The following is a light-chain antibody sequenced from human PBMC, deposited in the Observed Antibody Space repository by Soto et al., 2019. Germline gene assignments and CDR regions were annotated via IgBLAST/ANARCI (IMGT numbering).Light chain of an antibody. Sequence: QSALTQPASVSGSPGQSITISCTGTSSDVGGYNYVSWYQQHPGKAPKLMIYEVSNRPSGVSNRFSGSKSGNTASLTISGLEAGGEADYYCSSYTSSDVVFGGGPKPPVL. J-gene: IGLJ2*01. V-gene: IGLV2-14*01. CDR3: SSYTSSDVV. CDR1: SSDVGGYNY. CDR2: EVS.